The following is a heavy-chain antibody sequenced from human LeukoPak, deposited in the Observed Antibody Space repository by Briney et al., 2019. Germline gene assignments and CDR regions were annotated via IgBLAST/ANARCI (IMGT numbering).Heavy chain of an antibody. D-gene: IGHD5-24*01. V-gene: IGHV1-69*04. CDR2: IIPILGIA. Sequence: ASVKVSCKASGGTFSSYAISWVRQAPGQGLEWMGRIIPILGIANYAQKFQGRVTITADKSTSTAYMELSSLRSEDTAVYYCARDQRNGYNLPSYYYYGMDVWGQGTTVTVSS. CDR3: ARDQRNGYNLPSYYYYGMDV. J-gene: IGHJ6*02. CDR1: GGTFSSYA.